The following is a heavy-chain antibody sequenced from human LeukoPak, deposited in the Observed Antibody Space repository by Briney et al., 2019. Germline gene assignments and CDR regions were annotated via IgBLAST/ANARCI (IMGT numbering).Heavy chain of an antibody. CDR2: ISAYNGNT. J-gene: IGHJ3*02. CDR1: GGTFSSYA. D-gene: IGHD2-2*01. Sequence: ASVKVSCKASGGTFSSYAISWVRQAPGQGLEWMGWISAYNGNTNYAQKLQGRVTMTTDTSTSTAYMELRSLRSDDTAVYYCARGVGYCSSTSCHPDAFDIWGQGTMVTVSS. V-gene: IGHV1-18*01. CDR3: ARGVGYCSSTSCHPDAFDI.